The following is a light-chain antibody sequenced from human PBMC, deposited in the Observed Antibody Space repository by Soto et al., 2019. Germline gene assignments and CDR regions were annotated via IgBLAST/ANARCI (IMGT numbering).Light chain of an antibody. CDR1: QSVSSY. CDR3: QQRSNWPPVSIT. CDR2: DAS. Sequence: EIVLTQSPATLSLSPGERVTLSCRASQSVSSYLAWYQQKPGQAPRLLIYDASNRATGIPARFSGSGSGTDFTLTISSLEPEDFAVYYCQQRSNWPPVSITFGQGTRLEIK. J-gene: IGKJ5*01. V-gene: IGKV3-11*01.